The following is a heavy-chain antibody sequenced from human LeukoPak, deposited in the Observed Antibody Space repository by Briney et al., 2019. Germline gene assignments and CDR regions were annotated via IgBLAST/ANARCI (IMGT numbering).Heavy chain of an antibody. CDR3: ARHPEPPQKYSSRPFDY. D-gene: IGHD6-13*01. Sequence: SETLSLTCTVSGGSISSSGYYWGWIRQPPGKGLEWIGSIYYSGSTYYNPSLKSRVTISVDTSKNQFSLKLSSVTAADTAVYYCARHPEPPQKYSSRPFDYWGQGTLVTVSS. V-gene: IGHV4-39*01. CDR2: IYYSGST. J-gene: IGHJ4*02. CDR1: GGSISSSGYY.